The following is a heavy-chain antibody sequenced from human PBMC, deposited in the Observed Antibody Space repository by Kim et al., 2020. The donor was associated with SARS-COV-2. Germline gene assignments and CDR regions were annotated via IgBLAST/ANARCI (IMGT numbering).Heavy chain of an antibody. V-gene: IGHV3-21*06. CDR3: GRVWGGYSGFDY. Sequence: GGSLRLSCAASGFTFSVYAMNWVRQAPGRGLEWLSSIYSSSSHIFYADSVRGRFTISRDDAKNTLYLQMNSLRADDTAVYYCGRVWGGYSGFDYWCQGT. CDR1: GFTFSVYA. D-gene: IGHD3-3*01. CDR2: IYSSSSHI. J-gene: IGHJ4*02.